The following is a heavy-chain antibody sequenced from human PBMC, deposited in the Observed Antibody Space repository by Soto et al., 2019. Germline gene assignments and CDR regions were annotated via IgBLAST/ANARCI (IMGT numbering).Heavy chain of an antibody. CDR3: AIYDFWSGYRNDNWFDP. D-gene: IGHD3-3*01. Sequence: GSSVKVSYKDSGYSFTCYDINWVRQATGQGLEWMGWMNPNSGNTGYAQKFQGRVTMTRNTSISTAYMELSSLRSEDTAVYYCAIYDFWSGYRNDNWFDPWGQGTLVTVSS. CDR2: MNPNSGNT. J-gene: IGHJ5*02. CDR1: GYSFTCYD. V-gene: IGHV1-8*01.